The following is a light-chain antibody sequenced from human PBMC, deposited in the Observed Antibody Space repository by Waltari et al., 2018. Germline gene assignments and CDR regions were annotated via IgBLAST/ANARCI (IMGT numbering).Light chain of an antibody. CDR2: GKN. CDR3: NSRDSSGNHPWV. CDR1: SLRSYY. J-gene: IGLJ3*02. Sequence: SSELTQDPAVSVALGQTVRITCQGDSLRSYYASWYQQKPGQAPVLVIYGKNTRPSGIPDRFSGSSSGNTASLTITGAQAEDEADYYCNSRDSSGNHPWVFGGGTKLTVL. V-gene: IGLV3-19*01.